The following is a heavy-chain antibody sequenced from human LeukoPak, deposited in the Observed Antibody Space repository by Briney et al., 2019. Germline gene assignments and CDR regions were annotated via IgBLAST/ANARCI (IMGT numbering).Heavy chain of an antibody. D-gene: IGHD3-22*01. Sequence: SETLSLTCTVSGGPISSYYWSWIRQPPGKGLEWIGYIYYSGSTNYNPSLKSRVTISVDTSKNQFSLKLSSVTAADTAVYYCARTYYYDSSGIFDYWGQGTLVTVSS. CDR3: ARTYYYDSSGIFDY. CDR2: IYYSGST. J-gene: IGHJ4*02. V-gene: IGHV4-59*01. CDR1: GGPISSYY.